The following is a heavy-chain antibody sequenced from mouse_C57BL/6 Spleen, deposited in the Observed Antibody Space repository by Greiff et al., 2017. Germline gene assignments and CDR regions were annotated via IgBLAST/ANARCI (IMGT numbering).Heavy chain of an antibody. CDR1: GYTFTDYY. V-gene: IGHV1-76*01. Sequence: QVQLKESGAELVRPGASVKLSCKASGYTFTDYYINWVKQRPGQGLEWIARIYPGSGNTYYNEKFKGKATLTAEKSSSTAYMQLSRLTSEDSAVYFCARWYSNLYYYAMDYWGQGTSVTVSS. CDR3: ARWYSNLYYYAMDY. J-gene: IGHJ4*01. CDR2: IYPGSGNT. D-gene: IGHD2-5*01.